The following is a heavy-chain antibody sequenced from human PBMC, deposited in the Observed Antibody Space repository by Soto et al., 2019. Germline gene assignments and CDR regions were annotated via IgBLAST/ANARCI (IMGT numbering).Heavy chain of an antibody. J-gene: IGHJ4*02. D-gene: IGHD2-15*01. CDR1: GYTFTSYY. Sequence: QVQLVQSGAEVKKPGASVKVSCKASGYTFTSYYMHWVRQAPGQGLEWMGIISPSGGSTTYAQKFQGRVRMTRDTSTGTVDMELSSLRSEDTAVYYCARVYCSGGGCYGIDYWGQGTLVTVSS. CDR2: ISPSGGST. CDR3: ARVYCSGGGCYGIDY. V-gene: IGHV1-46*01.